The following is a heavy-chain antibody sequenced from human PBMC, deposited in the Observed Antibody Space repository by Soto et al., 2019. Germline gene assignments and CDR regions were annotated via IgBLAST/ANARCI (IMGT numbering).Heavy chain of an antibody. J-gene: IGHJ4*02. Sequence: EVQLLESGGGLVQHGGSLSLSCAASGFTFSNYALCWVRQAPGEGLEWVSAISGSGTTTYTADSVKGRFTISRDNSENTLYLHTNSLRAEDTAIYYCTKFFVETGDSSGWPWSFHYWGLGTLVTVAS. CDR1: GFTFSNYA. V-gene: IGHV3-23*01. CDR2: ISGSGTTT. CDR3: TKFFVETGDSSGWPWSFHY. D-gene: IGHD6-25*01.